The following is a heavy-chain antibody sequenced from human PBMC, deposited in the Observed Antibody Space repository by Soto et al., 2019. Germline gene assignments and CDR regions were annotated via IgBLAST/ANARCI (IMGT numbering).Heavy chain of an antibody. J-gene: IGHJ4*02. Sequence: QVQLQESGPGLVKPSETVSITCTVSVDSISNYYWSWIRQPLGNGLEWIAYFSDSGSTNYNPSPKSRVTISVDTSKNQFSLNLSSVTAADTAVYYCTRVGPRYCSGTTCPIDYWGQGTLVTVSS. CDR3: TRVGPRYCSGTTCPIDY. CDR2: FSDSGST. D-gene: IGHD2-2*01. V-gene: IGHV4-59*01. CDR1: VDSISNYY.